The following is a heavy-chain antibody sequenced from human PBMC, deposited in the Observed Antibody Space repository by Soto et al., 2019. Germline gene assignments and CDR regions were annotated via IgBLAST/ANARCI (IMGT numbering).Heavy chain of an antibody. Sequence: PSETLSLTCTVSGGSISSGGYYWSWIRHHPGKGLEWIGYIYYSGSTYYNPSLKSRVTISVDTSKNQFSLKLSSVTAADTAVYYCARESIVATTEAQFDYWGQGTLVTVSS. CDR1: GGSISSGGYY. CDR3: ARESIVATTEAQFDY. CDR2: IYYSGST. D-gene: IGHD5-12*01. V-gene: IGHV4-31*03. J-gene: IGHJ4*02.